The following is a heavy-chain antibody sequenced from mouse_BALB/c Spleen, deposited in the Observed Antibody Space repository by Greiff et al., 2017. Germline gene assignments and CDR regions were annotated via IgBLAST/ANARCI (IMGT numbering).Heavy chain of an antibody. CDR2: IRSKSNNYAT. V-gene: IGHV10S3*01. Sequence: GGGLVQPKGSLKLSCAASGFTFNTNAMNWVRQAPGKGLEWVARIRSKSNNYATYYADSVKDRFTISRDDSQSMLYLQMNNLKTEDTAMYYCVRERGYYFDYWGQGTTLTVSS. CDR1: GFTFNTNA. CDR3: VRERGYYFDY. J-gene: IGHJ2*01.